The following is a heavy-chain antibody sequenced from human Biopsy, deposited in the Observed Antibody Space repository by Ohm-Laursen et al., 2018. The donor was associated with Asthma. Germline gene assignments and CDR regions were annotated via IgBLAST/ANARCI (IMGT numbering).Heavy chain of an antibody. CDR3: ARGPELDV. CDR2: TNERGVT. Sequence: SETLSLTCDVYPGSFSGFFWTWIRQSPGKGLEWIGETNERGVTNNNPSLKSRVIISIDTYWNRVFLKLTSVTTADTAVYYCARGPELDVWGQGTTVTVSS. V-gene: IGHV4-34*01. J-gene: IGHJ6*02. CDR1: PGSFSGFF.